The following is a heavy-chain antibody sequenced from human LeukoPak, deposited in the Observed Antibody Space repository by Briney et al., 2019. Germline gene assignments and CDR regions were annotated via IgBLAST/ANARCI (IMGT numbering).Heavy chain of an antibody. V-gene: IGHV1-18*01. CDR1: GGTFSSYA. D-gene: IGHD2-15*01. CDR2: ISAYNGNT. Sequence: ASVKVSCKASGGTFSSYAISWVRQAPGQGLEWMGWISAYNGNTNYAQKLQGRVTMTTDTSTSTAYMELRSLRSDDTAVYYCARAVYCSGGSCYHSFDYWGQGTLVTVSS. CDR3: ARAVYCSGGSCYHSFDY. J-gene: IGHJ4*02.